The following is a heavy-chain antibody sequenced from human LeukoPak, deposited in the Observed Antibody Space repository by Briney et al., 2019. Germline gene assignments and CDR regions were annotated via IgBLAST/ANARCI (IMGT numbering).Heavy chain of an antibody. CDR2: ISSSSSTI. CDR3: ARDPFIPPYYFDY. Sequence: GRSLRLSCTASGFTFGDYAMSWVRQAPGKGLEWVSYISSSSSTIYYADSVKGRFTISRDNAKNSLYLQMNSLRAEDTAVYYCARDPFIPPYYFDYWGQGTLVTVSS. V-gene: IGHV3-48*01. J-gene: IGHJ4*02. CDR1: GFTFGDYA. D-gene: IGHD2-21*01.